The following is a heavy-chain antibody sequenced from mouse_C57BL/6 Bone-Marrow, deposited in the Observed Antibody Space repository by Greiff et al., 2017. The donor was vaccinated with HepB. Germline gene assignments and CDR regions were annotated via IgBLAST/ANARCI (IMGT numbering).Heavy chain of an antibody. J-gene: IGHJ2*01. Sequence: VKLMESGAELARPGASVKLSCKASGYTFTSYGISWVKQRTGQGLEWIGEIYPRSGNTYYNEKFKGKATLTADKSSSTAYMELRSLTSEDSAVYFCARSPSYYGSSPDYWGQGTTLTVSS. CDR2: IYPRSGNT. D-gene: IGHD1-1*01. V-gene: IGHV1-81*01. CDR1: GYTFTSYG. CDR3: ARSPSYYGSSPDY.